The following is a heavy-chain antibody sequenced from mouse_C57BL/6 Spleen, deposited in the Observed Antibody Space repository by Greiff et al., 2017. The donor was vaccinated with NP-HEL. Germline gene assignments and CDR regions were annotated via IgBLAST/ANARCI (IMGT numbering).Heavy chain of an antibody. CDR2: ISYDGSN. CDR3: ARKEGSYFDY. J-gene: IGHJ2*01. Sequence: EVQRVESGPGLVKPSQSLSLTCSVTGYSITSGYYWNWIRQFPVNKLEWMGYISYDGSNNYNPSLKNRISITQDTSKNQFFLKLNSVTTEDTDTYYCARKEGSYFDYWGQGTTLTVSS. CDR1: GYSITSGYY. V-gene: IGHV3-6*01.